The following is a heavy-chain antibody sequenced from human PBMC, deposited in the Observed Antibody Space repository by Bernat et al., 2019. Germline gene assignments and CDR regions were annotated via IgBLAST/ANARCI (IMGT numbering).Heavy chain of an antibody. CDR3: AGEDRTGYNAFDV. D-gene: IGHD2-8*02. Sequence: QVQLVESGGGVVQPGRSLRLSCAASGFTFTSYILHWVRQAPGKGLEWVAVTSSDGTGKFYADSVKGRFTISADNSKNSLYLQMNSLRAEDTAVYYCAGEDRTGYNAFDVWDQGTMVTVSS. CDR1: GFTFTSYI. CDR2: TSSDGTGK. V-gene: IGHV3-30*01. J-gene: IGHJ3*01.